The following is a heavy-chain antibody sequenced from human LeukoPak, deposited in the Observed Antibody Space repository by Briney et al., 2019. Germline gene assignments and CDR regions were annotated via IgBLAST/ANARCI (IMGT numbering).Heavy chain of an antibody. CDR2: IYYSGST. J-gene: IGHJ4*02. CDR1: GGSISSSSYY. D-gene: IGHD5-12*01. V-gene: IGHV4-39*02. Sequence: SETLSLTCTVSGGSISSSSYYWGWIRQPPGKGLEWIGSIYYSGSTYYNPSLKSRVTISVDTSKNQFSLKLSSVTAADTAVYYCAREGNLEGGYDWYYFDYWGQGTLVTVSS. CDR3: AREGNLEGGYDWYYFDY.